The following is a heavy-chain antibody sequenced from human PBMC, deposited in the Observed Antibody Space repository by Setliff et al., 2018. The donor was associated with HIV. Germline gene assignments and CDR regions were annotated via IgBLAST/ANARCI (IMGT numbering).Heavy chain of an antibody. D-gene: IGHD3-10*01. Sequence: SVKVSCKASGGTFSSYTFSWVRQAPGQGLEWMGGIIPIFGTAHYAQKFQGRVTITADESTSTAYMELSSLRSADTAVYYCARGYYGSGSYSGWFDPWGQGTLVTVSS. V-gene: IGHV1-69*13. CDR1: GGTFSSYT. CDR3: ARGYYGSGSYSGWFDP. J-gene: IGHJ5*02. CDR2: IIPIFGTA.